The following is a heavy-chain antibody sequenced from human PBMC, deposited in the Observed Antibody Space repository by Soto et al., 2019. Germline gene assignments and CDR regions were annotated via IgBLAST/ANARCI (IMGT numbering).Heavy chain of an antibody. CDR3: ARVIRGAYYNSPLDT. CDR1: GYTYTSYG. Sequence: ASVKVSCTASGYTYTSYGISWVRQAPGQGLEWMGWINPYSGGADYAQSFQGRVTMTRDTSISTVYMELSRLRFDDTAVYYCARVIRGAYYNSPLDTWGQGTVVTVS. CDR2: INPYSGGA. D-gene: IGHD3-10*01. V-gene: IGHV1-2*02. J-gene: IGHJ5*02.